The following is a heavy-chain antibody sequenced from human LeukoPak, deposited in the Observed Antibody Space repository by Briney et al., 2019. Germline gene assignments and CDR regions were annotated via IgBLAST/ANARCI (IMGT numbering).Heavy chain of an antibody. V-gene: IGHV1-24*01. CDR1: GYTLTELS. CDR2: FDPEDGET. CDR3: ATAPLTARDGYNRGLDY. Sequence: ASVKVSCKVSGYTLTELSMHWVRPAPGKGLEWMGGFDPEDGETIYAQKFQGRVTMTEDTSTDTAYMELSSLRSEDTAVYYCATAPLTARDGYNRGLDYWGQGTLVTVSS. D-gene: IGHD5-24*01. J-gene: IGHJ4*02.